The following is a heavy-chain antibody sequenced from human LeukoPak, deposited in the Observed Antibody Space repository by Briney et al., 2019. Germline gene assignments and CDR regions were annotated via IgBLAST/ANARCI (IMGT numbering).Heavy chain of an antibody. V-gene: IGHV1-2*02. Sequence: ASVKVSCKASGYTFTDYYMHWVRQAPGQGLEWMGWINPNSGATNYAQKFQGRVTMARDTSISTAYMGLSRLRSDDAAMYYCARYTAMFRGFDFWGQGTLVTVSS. CDR3: ARYTAMFRGFDF. D-gene: IGHD5-18*01. CDR1: GYTFTDYY. J-gene: IGHJ4*02. CDR2: INPNSGAT.